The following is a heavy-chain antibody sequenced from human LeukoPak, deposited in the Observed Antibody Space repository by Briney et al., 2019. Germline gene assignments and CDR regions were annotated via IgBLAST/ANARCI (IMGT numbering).Heavy chain of an antibody. CDR3: ANFDY. J-gene: IGHJ4*02. V-gene: IGHV3-9*01. CDR1: GFTFDDYA. CDR2: ISWNSGSI. Sequence: GRSLRLSRAASGFTFDDYAMHWVRQAPGKGLEWVSGISWNSGSIGYADSVKGRFTISRDSAKNSLYLQMNSLRAEDTALYYCANFDYWGQGTLVTVSS.